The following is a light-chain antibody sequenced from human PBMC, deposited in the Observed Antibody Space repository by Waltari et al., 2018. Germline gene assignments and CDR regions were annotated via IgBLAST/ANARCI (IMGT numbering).Light chain of an antibody. Sequence: DIKMTQSPSSLSASIGDRVTFTCRASQDIRNDLGWYQQKPGKPPKRLIYGASTLQSGVPSRFSGTGSGTEFTLTISSLQPEDFATYYCLQHHTYPWTFGQGTKVEIK. CDR1: QDIRND. CDR2: GAS. V-gene: IGKV1-17*01. CDR3: LQHHTYPWT. J-gene: IGKJ1*01.